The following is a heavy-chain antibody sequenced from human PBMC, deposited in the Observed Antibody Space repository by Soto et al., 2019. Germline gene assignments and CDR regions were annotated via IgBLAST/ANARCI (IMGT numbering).Heavy chain of an antibody. CDR3: ARDSPSRTYGMDV. CDR1: GFTFSSYS. CDR2: ISSSSSYI. V-gene: IGHV3-21*01. Sequence: GGSLRLSCAASGFTFSSYSMNWVRQAPGKGLEWVSSISSSSSYIYYADSVKGRFTISRDNAKNSLYLQMNSLRAEDTAVYYCARDSPSRTYGMDVWGQGTTVTLSS. J-gene: IGHJ6*02.